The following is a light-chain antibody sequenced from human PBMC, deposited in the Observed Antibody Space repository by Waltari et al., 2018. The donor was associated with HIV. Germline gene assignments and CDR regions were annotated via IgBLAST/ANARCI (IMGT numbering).Light chain of an antibody. CDR2: ESS. V-gene: IGKV1-39*01. CDR3: QQGDSTPLPTPGARSRRPYT. Sequence: DIQMTQSPSSLSASVGDRITITCRASESIARELNWYHQKAGKARSLLVYESSTLQRGVPSRFSGSGYGIDFTLTIRGVQPEVSATFSRQQGDSTPLPTPGARSRRPYTFGQGTKLEIK. CDR1: ESIARE. J-gene: IGKJ2*01.